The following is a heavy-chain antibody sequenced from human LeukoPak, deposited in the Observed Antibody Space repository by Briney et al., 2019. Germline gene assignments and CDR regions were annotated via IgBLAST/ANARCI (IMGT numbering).Heavy chain of an antibody. CDR1: GDSISSSSYY. J-gene: IGHJ4*02. CDR2: IFYTGST. CDR3: ARQGPRRAYDYYN. D-gene: IGHD3-10*01. V-gene: IGHV4-39*01. Sequence: SETLSLTCTVSGDSISSSSYYWGWLRQPPGKGLEWIGSIFYTGSTYYNPSLKSRVTISVDTSKNQFSLRLSSVTAADAAGYYCARQGPRRAYDYYNWGQGTLVTVSS.